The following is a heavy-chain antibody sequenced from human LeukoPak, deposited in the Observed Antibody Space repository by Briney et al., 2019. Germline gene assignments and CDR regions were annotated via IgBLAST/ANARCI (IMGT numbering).Heavy chain of an antibody. CDR3: AKDITVVRGVDHLDY. V-gene: IGHV3-23*01. CDR2: VHGRN. Sequence: GGSLRLSCAASGFIFRNYAMSWLRQAPGKGLEWVSTVHGRNYYADSVKGRFTISRDDSRSTLYLQMDNLRAEDTAVYYCAKDITVVRGVDHLDYWGQGTLVTVSS. D-gene: IGHD3-10*01. J-gene: IGHJ4*02. CDR1: GFIFRNYA.